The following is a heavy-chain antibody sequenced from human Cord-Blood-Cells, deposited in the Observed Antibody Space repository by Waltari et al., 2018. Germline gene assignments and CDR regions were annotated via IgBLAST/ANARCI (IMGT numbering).Heavy chain of an antibody. CDR2: INPSGGST. Sequence: QVQLVQSGAEVKKPEASVKVSCTASGYTFTSYYMHWVRQAPGQGLEWMGIINPSGGSTSYAQKFQGRVTMTRDTSTSTVYMELSSLKSEDTAVYYCARARGAARDAFDIWGQGTMVTVSS. CDR1: GYTFTSYY. V-gene: IGHV1-46*01. J-gene: IGHJ3*02. CDR3: ARARGAARDAFDI. D-gene: IGHD6-6*01.